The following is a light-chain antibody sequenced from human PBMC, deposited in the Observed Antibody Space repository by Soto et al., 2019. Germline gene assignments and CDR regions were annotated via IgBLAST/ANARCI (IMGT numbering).Light chain of an antibody. CDR3: QQYNDMYT. CDR1: QNISRW. V-gene: IGKV1-5*03. CDR2: KAS. J-gene: IGKJ2*01. Sequence: DIQMTQSPSTLSASVGDRVTITCRASQNISRWLAWYQQKPGKAPNLLIYKASNLESGVPSRFSGSGSGTDFTLIITSLQPDDFATYYCQQYNDMYTFGRGTKLEI.